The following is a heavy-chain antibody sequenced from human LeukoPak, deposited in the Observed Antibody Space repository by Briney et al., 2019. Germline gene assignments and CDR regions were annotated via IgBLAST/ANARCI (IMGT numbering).Heavy chain of an antibody. V-gene: IGHV3-7*04. J-gene: IGHJ4*01. Sequence: GGSLRLSCAASGFTFSNFLMTWVRQAPGKGPEWVANIKQDGSKKSYVDSVKGRFTISRDNAKNSLYLQMNSLRAEDTAIYYCTRVGYIDEGIDYWGQGTLVTVSS. D-gene: IGHD5-24*01. CDR1: GFTFSNFL. CDR3: TRVGYIDEGIDY. CDR2: IKQDGSKK.